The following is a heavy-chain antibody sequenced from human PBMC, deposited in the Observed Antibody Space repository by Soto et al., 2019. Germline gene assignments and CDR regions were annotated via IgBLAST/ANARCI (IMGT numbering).Heavy chain of an antibody. J-gene: IGHJ4*02. V-gene: IGHV5-51*01. Sequence: GESLKISCKGSGYSFTSYWIGWVRQMPGKGLEWMGIIYPGDSDTRYSPSFQGQVTISADKSISTAYLQWSSLKASDTAMYYCAILRESHDRYCSGGSCYFDYWGQGTLVTVSS. D-gene: IGHD2-15*01. CDR3: AILRESHDRYCSGGSCYFDY. CDR1: GYSFTSYW. CDR2: IYPGDSDT.